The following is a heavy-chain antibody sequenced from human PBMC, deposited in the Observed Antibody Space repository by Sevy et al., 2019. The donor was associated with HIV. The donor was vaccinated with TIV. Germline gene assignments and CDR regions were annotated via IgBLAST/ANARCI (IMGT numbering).Heavy chain of an antibody. CDR3: ARVYYYDYSGPGY. J-gene: IGHJ4*02. Sequence: ASVKVSCKASGYNLNNYYMHWVRQAPGQGLEWMGLINPSGGSTSYAQKFQGRVTMTRDTSTSTLHMELRSLGSEDTAVYYCARVYYYDYSGPGYWGQGTLVTVSS. CDR2: INPSGGST. V-gene: IGHV1-46*02. D-gene: IGHD3-22*01. CDR1: GYNLNNYY.